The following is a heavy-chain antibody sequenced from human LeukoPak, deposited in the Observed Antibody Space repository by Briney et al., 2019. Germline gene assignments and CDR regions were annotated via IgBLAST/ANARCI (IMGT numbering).Heavy chain of an antibody. CDR1: GFTFSNYW. V-gene: IGHV3-7*01. J-gene: IGHJ4*02. D-gene: IGHD4-17*01. Sequence: GGSLRLSCAASGFTFSNYWMSWVRQAPGKGLEWVANIKQDGSEKHYVDSVMGRFTISRDNAKNSLYLQMNSLRAEDTAVYYCASSAFYGDFSTYYFDYWGQGTLVTVSS. CDR2: IKQDGSEK. CDR3: ASSAFYGDFSTYYFDY.